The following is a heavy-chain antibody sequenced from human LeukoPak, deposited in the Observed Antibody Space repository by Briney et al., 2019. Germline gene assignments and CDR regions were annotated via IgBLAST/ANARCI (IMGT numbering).Heavy chain of an antibody. CDR2: IHYSGST. J-gene: IGHJ5*02. D-gene: IGHD3-22*01. CDR3: ATGSGFYNWFDP. Sequence: SETLSLTCTVSGGSISSSYWSWMRQPPGKGLEWIGYIHYSGSTHYNPSLKSRVFISVDTSKKQFSLKLSSVTAADTAVYYCATGSGFYNWFDPWGQGTLVTVSS. CDR1: GGSISSSY. V-gene: IGHV4-59*01.